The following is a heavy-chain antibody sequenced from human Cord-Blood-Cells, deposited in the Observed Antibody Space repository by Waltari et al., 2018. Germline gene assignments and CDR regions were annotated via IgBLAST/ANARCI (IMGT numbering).Heavy chain of an antibody. CDR2: INHSGSP. Sequence: QVQLQQWGAGLLKPSETLSLTCAVYGGSFSGYYWSWIRQPPGKGRESIGEINHSGSPNYSPSLKSRVTISVDTSKNQFSLKLSSVTAADTAVYYCARAPVDLDYWGQGTLVTVSS. D-gene: IGHD2-2*01. V-gene: IGHV4-34*01. J-gene: IGHJ4*02. CDR3: ARAPVDLDY. CDR1: GGSFSGYY.